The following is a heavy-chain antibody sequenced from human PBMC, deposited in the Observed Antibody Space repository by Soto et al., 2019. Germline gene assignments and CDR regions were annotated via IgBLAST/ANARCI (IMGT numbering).Heavy chain of an antibody. CDR1: GGTFGNYP. J-gene: IGHJ4*02. D-gene: IGHD5-12*01. CDR3: APDYRDGYNIPFDY. Sequence: VQLVQSGAEVKQPGSSVKVSCKTSGGTFGNYPINWVRQAPGQGLEWMGRVIPILGMGSYAQKFQGRVTISADRSTSTAYMELSSLRSDDIAVYYCAPDYRDGYNIPFDYWGQGTLVTVSS. V-gene: IGHV1-69*02. CDR2: VIPILGMG.